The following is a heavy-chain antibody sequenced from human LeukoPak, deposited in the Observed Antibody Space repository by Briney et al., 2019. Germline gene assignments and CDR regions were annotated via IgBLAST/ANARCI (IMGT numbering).Heavy chain of an antibody. CDR2: INSDGSST. V-gene: IGHV3-74*01. CDR3: ASGIRYFDWLLPDDAFDI. Sequence: GGSLRLSCAASGFTFSSYWMHWVRQAPGKGLVWVSRINSDGSSTSYADSVKGRFTISRDNAKNTLYLQMNSLRAEDTAVYYGASGIRYFDWLLPDDAFDIWGQGTMVTVSS. CDR1: GFTFSSYW. D-gene: IGHD3-9*01. J-gene: IGHJ3*02.